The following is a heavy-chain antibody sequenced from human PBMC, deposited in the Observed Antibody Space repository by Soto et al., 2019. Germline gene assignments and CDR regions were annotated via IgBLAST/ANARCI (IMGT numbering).Heavy chain of an antibody. CDR1: GFTFSNYA. CDR3: AKRGGTSASGNFDC. D-gene: IGHD3-16*01. J-gene: IGHJ4*02. V-gene: IGHV3-23*01. CDR2: ISGSGGDT. Sequence: EVQLLESGGGLVQPGGSLRLSCAASGFTFSNYAMSWVRQAPGKGLEWVSAISGSGGDTVYAHSVKGRFTISRDNSRNTLYLQMNSLRADDTALYYCAKRGGTSASGNFDCWGQGTLAAVSS.